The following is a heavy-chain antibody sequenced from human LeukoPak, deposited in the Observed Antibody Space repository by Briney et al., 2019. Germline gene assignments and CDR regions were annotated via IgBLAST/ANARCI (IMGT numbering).Heavy chain of an antibody. J-gene: IGHJ4*02. CDR1: GFTFSSYG. Sequence: GGSLRLSCGASGFTFSSYGMHWVRQAPGKGLEWVAVISYDGSNKYYADSVKGRFTISRDNSKDTLYLQMNSLRAEDTAVYYCAKDERYYDILTGYYSPYYFDYWGQGTLVTVSS. D-gene: IGHD3-9*01. CDR2: ISYDGSNK. CDR3: AKDERYYDILTGYYSPYYFDY. V-gene: IGHV3-30*18.